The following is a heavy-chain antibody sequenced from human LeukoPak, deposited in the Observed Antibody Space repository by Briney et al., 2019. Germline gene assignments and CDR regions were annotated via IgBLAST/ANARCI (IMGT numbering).Heavy chain of an antibody. J-gene: IGHJ4*02. Sequence: ASVKVSCKASGYTFISYDINWVRQATGQGLEWMGWMNPNSGNTGYAQKFQGRVTMTRNTSISTAYMELSSLRSEDTAVYYCARTYYYDSSGYSKAFDYWGQGTLVTVSS. D-gene: IGHD3-22*01. CDR1: GYTFISYD. CDR3: ARTYYYDSSGYSKAFDY. V-gene: IGHV1-8*01. CDR2: MNPNSGNT.